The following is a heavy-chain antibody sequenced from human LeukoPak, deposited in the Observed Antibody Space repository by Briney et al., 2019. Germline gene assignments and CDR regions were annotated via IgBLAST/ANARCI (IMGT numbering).Heavy chain of an antibody. D-gene: IGHD3-22*01. Sequence: GGSLRLSCAASGFTFSNAWMSWVRQAPGKGREWVGRMKSKTDGGTTDYAAAVKGRFTISRDESKNTLYLEKNSLTSEDTALYYCTTERLREYQVCRGYLCDSWGQGTVVTVSS. CDR3: TTERLREYQVCRGYLCDS. CDR1: GFTFSNAW. CDR2: MKSKTDGGTT. J-gene: IGHJ4*02. V-gene: IGHV3-15*01.